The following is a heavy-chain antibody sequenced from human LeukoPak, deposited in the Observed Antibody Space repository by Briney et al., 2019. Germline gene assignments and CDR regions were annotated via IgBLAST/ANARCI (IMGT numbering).Heavy chain of an antibody. CDR3: ARDWELGPWFDP. Sequence: GRSLRLSCAASGFTFSSYGMHWVSQGPGKGLERVAVIWYDGSNKYYADSVKGRFTISRDNSKNTLYLQMNSLRAEDTAVYYCARDWELGPWFDPWGQGTLVTVSS. CDR2: IWYDGSNK. V-gene: IGHV3-33*01. CDR1: GFTFSSYG. D-gene: IGHD1-26*01. J-gene: IGHJ5*02.